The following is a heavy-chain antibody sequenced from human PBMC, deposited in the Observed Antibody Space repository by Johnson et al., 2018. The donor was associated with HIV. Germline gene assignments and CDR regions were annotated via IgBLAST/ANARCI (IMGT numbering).Heavy chain of an antibody. CDR1: GFPFSSYA. CDR3: GALAGIVSAFDI. V-gene: IGHV3-30-3*01. D-gene: IGHD6-19*01. Sequence: VPLVESGGGVVQPGRSLRLSCAASGFPFSSYAMHWVRPAPGKGLEWVAVISYDGSNKYYADSVKGRFTISRDNSKNTLYLQMNSLRAEDTAVYYRGALAGIVSAFDIWGQGTMVTVSS. J-gene: IGHJ3*02. CDR2: ISYDGSNK.